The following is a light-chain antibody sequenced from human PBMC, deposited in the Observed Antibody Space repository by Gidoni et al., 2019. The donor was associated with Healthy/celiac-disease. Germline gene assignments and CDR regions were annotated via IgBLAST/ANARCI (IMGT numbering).Light chain of an antibody. Sequence: QSVLTQPPSGSGAPGQGVTISCTGSSSNIGAGYDVHWYQQLPGTAPKLLIYGNSNRPSGVPDRFSGSKSGTSASLAITGLQAEDEADYYCQSYDSSLSGVVFGGGTKLTVL. CDR3: QSYDSSLSGVV. CDR2: GNS. V-gene: IGLV1-40*01. CDR1: SSNIGAGYD. J-gene: IGLJ2*01.